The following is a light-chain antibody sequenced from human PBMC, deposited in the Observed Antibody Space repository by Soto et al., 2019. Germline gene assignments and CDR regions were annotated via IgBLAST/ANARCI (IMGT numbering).Light chain of an antibody. J-gene: IGKJ3*01. Sequence: EIVFTQSPGTLSLSPGERATLSCRASQSVNSNYLAWYQQRPGQAPRLLIYGASSRATGIPDRFSGSGSGTDFTLTISRLEPEDFAVYYCQQYGRSPPYTFGPGTKVDIK. V-gene: IGKV3-20*01. CDR2: GAS. CDR1: QSVNSNY. CDR3: QQYGRSPPYT.